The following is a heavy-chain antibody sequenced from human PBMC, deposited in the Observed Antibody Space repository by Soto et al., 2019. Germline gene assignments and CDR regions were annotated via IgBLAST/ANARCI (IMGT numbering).Heavy chain of an antibody. CDR3: VTHAGYSSGWYRY. CDR1: GGTFSSYA. CDR2: IIPIFGTA. V-gene: IGHV1-69*13. D-gene: IGHD6-19*01. Sequence: SVKVSCKASGGTFSSYAISWVRQAPGQGLEWMGGIIPIFGTANYAQKFQGRVTITADESTSTAYMELSSLRSEDTAVYYCVTHAGYSSGWYRYWGQGTLVTVSS. J-gene: IGHJ4*02.